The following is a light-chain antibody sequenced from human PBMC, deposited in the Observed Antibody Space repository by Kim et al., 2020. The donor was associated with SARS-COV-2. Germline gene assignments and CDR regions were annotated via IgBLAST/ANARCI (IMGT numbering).Light chain of an antibody. CDR1: SSNIGSNT. CDR2: SNN. CDR3: AAWDDSLNAWV. V-gene: IGLV1-44*01. J-gene: IGLJ3*02. Sequence: ELTQPPSVSGTPGQRVTISCSGSSSNIGSNTVNWYQQLPGTAPKLLIYSNNQRPSGVPDRFSGSKSGTSASLAISGLQSEDEADYYCAAWDDSLNAWVFGGGTQLTVL.